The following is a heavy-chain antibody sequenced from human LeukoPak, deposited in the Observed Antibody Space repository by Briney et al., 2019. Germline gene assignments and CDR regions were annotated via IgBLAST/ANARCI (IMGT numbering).Heavy chain of an antibody. CDR2: MNPNSGNT. V-gene: IGHV1-8*03. J-gene: IGHJ6*03. CDR1: GYTFTSYD. CDR3: ARGGYQLLYPYYYYYMDV. Sequence: ASVKVSCKASGYTFTSYDINWVRQATGQGLEWMGWMNPNSGNTGYAQKFQGRVTITRNTSISTAYMELSSLRSEDTAVYYCARGGYQLLYPYYYYYMDVWGKGTTVTVSS. D-gene: IGHD2-2*02.